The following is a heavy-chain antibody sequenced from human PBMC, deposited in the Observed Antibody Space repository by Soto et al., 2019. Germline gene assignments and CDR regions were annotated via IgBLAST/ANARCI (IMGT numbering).Heavy chain of an antibody. CDR1: GFTFKTYS. Sequence: VQLVESGGGLVQPGGSLRLSCAASGFTFKTYSMNWVRQAPGKGLEWVSYISETSIAIYYRDSVKGRFTISRDNAKNTLYLQMNSLRDEDTAVYYCATLQLGREEVFDSWGQETLVTVSS. D-gene: IGHD1-1*01. CDR2: ISETSIAI. J-gene: IGHJ4*02. V-gene: IGHV3-48*02. CDR3: ATLQLGREEVFDS.